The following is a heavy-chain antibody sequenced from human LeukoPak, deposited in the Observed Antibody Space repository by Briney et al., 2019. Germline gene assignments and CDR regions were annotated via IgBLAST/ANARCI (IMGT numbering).Heavy chain of an antibody. J-gene: IGHJ4*02. CDR1: GFTFSSYA. CDR3: AKDIGSGYDFFDY. CDR2: ISGSGGST. Sequence: GGSLRLSCAASGFTFSSYAMSWVRQAPGKGLEWVTAISGSGGSTYYADSVKGRFTISRDNSKNTLYLQMNSLRAEDTAVYYCAKDIGSGYDFFDYWGQGTLVTVSS. D-gene: IGHD5-12*01. V-gene: IGHV3-23*01.